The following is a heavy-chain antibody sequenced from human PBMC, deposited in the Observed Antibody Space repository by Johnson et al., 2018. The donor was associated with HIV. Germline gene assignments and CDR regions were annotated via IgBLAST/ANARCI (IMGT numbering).Heavy chain of an antibody. Sequence: VQLVESGGGLVQPGGSLRLSCAASGFTVSSNYMSWVRQAPGKGLDWVSVIYSGGSKYYADSAKGRFTISRDNSKNTLYLQMNSLRAEDTAVHYCAKVRYYDRDAFDIWGPGTLVTVSP. J-gene: IGHJ3*02. V-gene: IGHV3-66*01. CDR1: GFTVSSNY. CDR2: IYSGGSK. CDR3: AKVRYYDRDAFDI. D-gene: IGHD3-22*01.